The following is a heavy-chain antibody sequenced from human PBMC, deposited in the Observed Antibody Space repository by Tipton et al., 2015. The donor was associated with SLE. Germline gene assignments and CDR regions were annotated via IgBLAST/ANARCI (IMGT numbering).Heavy chain of an antibody. CDR3: ARDSGEAGTFWHFDL. J-gene: IGHJ2*01. CDR1: GFTFSHYG. D-gene: IGHD6-19*01. CDR2: IRYDGGYK. Sequence: SLRLSCAASGFTFSHYGIHWVRQAPGKGLEWVAVIRYDGGYKNYADSMKGRFIISRDNSKNTLFLEMNNLRVDDTAVYYCARDSGEAGTFWHFDLWGRGTLVTVSS. V-gene: IGHV3-33*01.